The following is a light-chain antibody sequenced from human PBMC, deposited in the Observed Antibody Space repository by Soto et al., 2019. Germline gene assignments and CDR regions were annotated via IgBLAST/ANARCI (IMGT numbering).Light chain of an antibody. CDR1: ESISSY. CDR2: AAS. CDR3: QQSYRRRLT. Sequence: DIQMTQSPSSLSASVGDRITITCRASESISSYLNWYQQKPGKAPKLLIYAASSLQSGVPSRFSGGGSGTDFTLTISSLQPEDFATYYCQQSYRRRLTFGGGTKVEIK. J-gene: IGKJ4*01. V-gene: IGKV1-39*01.